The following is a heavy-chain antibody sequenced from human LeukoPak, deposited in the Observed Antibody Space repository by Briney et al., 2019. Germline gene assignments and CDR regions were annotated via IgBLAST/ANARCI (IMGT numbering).Heavy chain of an antibody. Sequence: PGGSLRLSCAASGFTFSSYWMHWVRQAPGEGLVWVSRINSDGSSTSYADSVKGRFTISRDNAKNTLYLQMNSLRAEDTAVYYCARDSGGATAAYWGQGTLVTVSS. J-gene: IGHJ4*02. CDR3: ARDSGGATAAY. CDR2: INSDGSST. V-gene: IGHV3-74*01. D-gene: IGHD5-12*01. CDR1: GFTFSSYW.